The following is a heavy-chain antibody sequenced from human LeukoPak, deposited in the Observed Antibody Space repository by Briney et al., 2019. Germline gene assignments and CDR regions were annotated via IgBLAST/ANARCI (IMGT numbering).Heavy chain of an antibody. CDR1: GFTFSSYG. Sequence: PGGSLRLSCAAPGFTFSSYGMHWVRQAPGKGLEWVAVIWYDGSNKYYADSVKGRFTISRDNSKNTLYLQMNSLRAEDTAVYYCARDPRSRYYYDSSGYLGYWGQGTLVTVSS. J-gene: IGHJ4*02. V-gene: IGHV3-33*01. D-gene: IGHD3-22*01. CDR3: ARDPRSRYYYDSSGYLGY. CDR2: IWYDGSNK.